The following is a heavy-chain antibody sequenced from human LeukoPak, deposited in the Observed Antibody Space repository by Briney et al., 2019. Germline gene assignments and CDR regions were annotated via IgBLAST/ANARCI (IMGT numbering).Heavy chain of an antibody. CDR1: GFTFSSYG. Sequence: GESLRLSCAASGFTFSSYGMHWVRQAPGKGLEWVAFIRYDGSNKYYADSVKGRFTISRDNSKNTLYLQMNSLRAEDTAVYYCAKDPAAWDYYDSSGPYGFDYWGQGTLVTVSS. CDR2: IRYDGSNK. J-gene: IGHJ4*02. D-gene: IGHD3-22*01. V-gene: IGHV3-30*02. CDR3: AKDPAAWDYYDSSGPYGFDY.